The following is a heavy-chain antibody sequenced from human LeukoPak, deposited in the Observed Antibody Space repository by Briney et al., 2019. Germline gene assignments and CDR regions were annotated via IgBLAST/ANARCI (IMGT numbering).Heavy chain of an antibody. CDR3: ARDSRGYSYGYPLAYSYYMDV. D-gene: IGHD5-18*01. Sequence: GGSLRLSCAASGFTFSSYWMHWVRQAPGKGLVWVSRINSGGSSTSYADSVEGRFTISRDNAKNTLYLQMNSLRAEDTAVYYCARDSRGYSYGYPLAYSYYMDVWGKGTTVTVSS. V-gene: IGHV3-74*01. CDR2: INSGGSST. J-gene: IGHJ6*03. CDR1: GFTFSSYW.